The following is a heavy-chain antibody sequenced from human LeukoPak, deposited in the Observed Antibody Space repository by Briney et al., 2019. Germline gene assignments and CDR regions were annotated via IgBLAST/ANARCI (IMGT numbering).Heavy chain of an antibody. CDR3: ARGWITTDDVEWFDP. CDR1: GYTFTGHY. J-gene: IGHJ5*02. V-gene: IGHV1-2*02. D-gene: IGHD4-11*01. CDR2: INPNSGGT. Sequence: GASVKVSCKASGYTFTGHYMHWVRQAPGQGLEWMGWINPNSGGTNYAQKFQGRVTMTRDTSISTAYMELSRLRSDDTAVYYCARGWITTDDVEWFDPWGQGALVTVSS.